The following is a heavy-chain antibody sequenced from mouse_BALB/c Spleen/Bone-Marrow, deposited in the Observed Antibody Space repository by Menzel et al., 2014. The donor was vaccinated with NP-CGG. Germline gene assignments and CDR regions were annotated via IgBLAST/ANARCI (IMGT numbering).Heavy chain of an antibody. CDR2: SRNKANDYTT. Sequence: VQVVESGGGLVQPGGSLRLSCATSGFTFSDFYMEWVRQPPGKRLEWIAASRNKANDYTTEYSASVKGRFIVSRDTSQSILYLQMSALRAEDTAIYYCARDYYGSSYWYFDVWGAGTTVTVSS. CDR3: ARDYYGSSYWYFDV. D-gene: IGHD1-1*01. CDR1: GFTFSDFY. J-gene: IGHJ1*01. V-gene: IGHV7-1*02.